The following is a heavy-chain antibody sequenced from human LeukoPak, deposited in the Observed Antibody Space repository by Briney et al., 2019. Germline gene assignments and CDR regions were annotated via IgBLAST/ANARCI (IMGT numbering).Heavy chain of an antibody. Sequence: PGGSLRLSCAASGFTFDDYGMSWVRQAPGKGLEWVSGINWNGGSTGYADSVKGRFTISRDNAKNSLYLQMNSLRAEDTALYYCASVDFWSGPNNADAFDIWGQGTMVTVSS. CDR2: INWNGGST. J-gene: IGHJ3*02. V-gene: IGHV3-20*04. CDR3: ASVDFWSGPNNADAFDI. CDR1: GFTFDDYG. D-gene: IGHD3-3*01.